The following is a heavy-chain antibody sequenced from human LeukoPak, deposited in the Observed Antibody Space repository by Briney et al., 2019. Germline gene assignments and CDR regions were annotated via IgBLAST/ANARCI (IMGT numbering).Heavy chain of an antibody. V-gene: IGHV3-30-3*01. CDR3: ARDPGLVYYYYGMDV. Sequence: PGGSLRLSCAASGFTFSSYAMHWVHQAPGKGLEWVAVISYDGSNKYYADSVKGRFTISRDNSKNTLYLQMNSLRAEDTAVYYCARDPGLVYYYYGMDVWGQGTTVTVSS. CDR2: ISYDGSNK. J-gene: IGHJ6*02. D-gene: IGHD1-26*01. CDR1: GFTFSSYA.